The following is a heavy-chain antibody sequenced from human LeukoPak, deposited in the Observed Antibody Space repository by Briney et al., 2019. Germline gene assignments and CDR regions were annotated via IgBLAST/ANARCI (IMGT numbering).Heavy chain of an antibody. Sequence: SETLSLTCAVYGGSFSGYYWSWIRQPPGKGLEWIGEINHSGSTNYNPSLKSRVTISVDTSKNQFSLKLSPVTAADTAVYYCASNKYSSSSPLLNFDYWGQGTLVTVSS. CDR3: ASNKYSSSSPLLNFDY. CDR2: INHSGST. J-gene: IGHJ4*02. CDR1: GGSFSGYY. D-gene: IGHD6-6*01. V-gene: IGHV4-34*01.